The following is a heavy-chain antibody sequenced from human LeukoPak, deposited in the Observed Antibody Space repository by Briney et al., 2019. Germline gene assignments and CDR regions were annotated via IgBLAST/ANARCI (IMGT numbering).Heavy chain of an antibody. D-gene: IGHD3-10*02. V-gene: IGHV3-73*01. CDR3: AELGITMIGGV. Sequence: GGSLRLSCAASGFTFSGSAMHWVRQASGKGLEWVGRIRSKANSYATAYAASVKGRLTISRGDSKNTAYLQMNSLRAEDTAVYYCAELGITMIGGVWGKGTTVTISS. CDR1: GFTFSGSA. CDR2: IRSKANSYAT. J-gene: IGHJ6*04.